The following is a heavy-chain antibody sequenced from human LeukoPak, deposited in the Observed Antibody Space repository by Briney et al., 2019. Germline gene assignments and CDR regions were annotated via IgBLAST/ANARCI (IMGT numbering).Heavy chain of an antibody. CDR3: ASEQWLGGVPTFDI. V-gene: IGHV7-4-1*02. Sequence: ASVKVCCKAGGYSFPTYAMNWVRQAPGQGLEWMGWINTDTGNPTYAQAFTGRFVFSLDTSVSTAYLQISSLKAEDTAVYYCASEQWLGGVPTFDIWGQGTMVTVSS. D-gene: IGHD6-19*01. CDR1: GYSFPTYA. CDR2: INTDTGNP. J-gene: IGHJ3*02.